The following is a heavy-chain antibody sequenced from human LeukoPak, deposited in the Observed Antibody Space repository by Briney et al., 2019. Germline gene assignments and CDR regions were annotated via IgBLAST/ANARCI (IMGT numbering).Heavy chain of an antibody. CDR3: AKDRVTFGGVIVPLDY. V-gene: IGHV3-23*01. J-gene: IGHJ4*02. CDR2: ISGSGGST. D-gene: IGHD3-16*02. Sequence: GGSLGLSCAASGFTFSSYAMSWVRQAPGKGLEWVSAISGSGGSTYYADSVKGRFTISRDNSKNTLYLQMNSLRAEDTAVYYCAKDRVTFGGVIVPLDYWGQGTLVTVSS. CDR1: GFTFSSYA.